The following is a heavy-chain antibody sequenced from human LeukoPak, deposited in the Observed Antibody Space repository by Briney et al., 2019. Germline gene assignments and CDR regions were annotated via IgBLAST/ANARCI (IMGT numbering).Heavy chain of an antibody. Sequence: SETLSLTCAAYGGSLSGYYWNWIRQPPGKGLEWIGEINHSGSTNYIPSLKSRVTISVDTSKNQFSLKLSSVTAADTAVYYCARGSKMLGYNWFDPWGQGTLVTVSS. D-gene: IGHD1-26*01. J-gene: IGHJ5*02. CDR1: GGSLSGYY. V-gene: IGHV4-34*01. CDR3: ARGSKMLGYNWFDP. CDR2: INHSGST.